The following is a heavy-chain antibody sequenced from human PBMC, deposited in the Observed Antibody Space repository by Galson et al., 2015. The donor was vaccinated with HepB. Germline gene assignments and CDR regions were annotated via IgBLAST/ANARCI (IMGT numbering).Heavy chain of an antibody. D-gene: IGHD3-22*01. CDR3: AKGVLNYNEDSGSLNAFNI. CDR2: ISYSGDFI. V-gene: IGHV3-23*01. CDR1: GFNFNSHA. Sequence: SLRLSCAASGFNFNSHAMSWVRQAPGKGLEWVSGISYSGDFIYYADSVKGRFTISRDNSKDTLSLQMNSLRAEDTAVYYCAKGVLNYNEDSGSLNAFNIWGQGTMVTVSS. J-gene: IGHJ3*02.